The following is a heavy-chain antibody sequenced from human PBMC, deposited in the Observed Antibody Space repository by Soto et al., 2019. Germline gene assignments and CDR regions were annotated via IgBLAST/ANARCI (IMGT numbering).Heavy chain of an antibody. CDR2: IKEDGSEK. CDR3: ARDLGAPGRGSAVGYYYYYGMDV. V-gene: IGHV3-7*05. J-gene: IGHJ6*02. CDR1: EFTFSSYW. D-gene: IGHD2-2*01. Sequence: EVQLVESGGGLVQPGGSLRLSCAASEFTFSSYWMNWVRQAPGKGLEWVANIKEDGSEKYYVDSVKGRFTISRDNAKNSLYLQMNSLRGEDTAVYYCARDLGAPGRGSAVGYYYYYGMDVWGQGTTVTVSS.